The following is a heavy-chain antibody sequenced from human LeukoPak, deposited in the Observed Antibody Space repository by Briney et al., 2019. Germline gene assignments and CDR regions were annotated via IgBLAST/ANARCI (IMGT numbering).Heavy chain of an antibody. V-gene: IGHV3-66*01. CDR3: ARAPVTSCRGAYCYPFDY. D-gene: IGHD2-21*01. Sequence: PGGSLRLSCAASEFSVGSNYMTWVRQAPGKGLEWVSLIYSGGSTYYADSVKGRFTISRDNSKNTLYLQMNSLRVEDAAVYYCARAPVTSCRGAYCYPFDYWGQGTLVTVSS. CDR2: IYSGGST. J-gene: IGHJ4*02. CDR1: EFSVGSNY.